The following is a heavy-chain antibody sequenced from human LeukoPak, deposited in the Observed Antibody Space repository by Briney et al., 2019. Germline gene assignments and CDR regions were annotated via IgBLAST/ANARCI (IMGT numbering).Heavy chain of an antibody. CDR1: GGSISSYY. V-gene: IGHV4-59*01. CDR2: IYYTGNT. CDR3: AREGRDRNRFEY. Sequence: SETLSFTCTVSGGSISSYYWSWIRQPPGKGLEWIGYIYYTGNTHYNFSLKSRVTISVATSKNQFSLKLSSVTAADTATYYCAREGRDRNRFEYWGHGTLVTVSS. D-gene: IGHD1-14*01. J-gene: IGHJ4*01.